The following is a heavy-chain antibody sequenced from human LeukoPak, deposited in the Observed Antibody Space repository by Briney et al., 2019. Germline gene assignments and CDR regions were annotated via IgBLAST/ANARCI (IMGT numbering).Heavy chain of an antibody. CDR1: GFTFSSYA. D-gene: IGHD3-22*01. V-gene: IGHV3-23*01. CDR2: ISGSGGST. J-gene: IGHJ2*01. Sequence: GGSLRLSCAASGFTFSSYAMSWVRQAPGKGLEWVSAISGSGGSTYYADSVKGGFTISRDNSKNTLYLQMNSLRAEDTAVYYCAKAMIVVAYYWYFDLWGRGTLVTVSS. CDR3: AKAMIVVAYYWYFDL.